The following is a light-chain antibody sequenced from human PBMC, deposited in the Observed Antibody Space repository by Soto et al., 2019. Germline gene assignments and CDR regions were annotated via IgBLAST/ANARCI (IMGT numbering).Light chain of an antibody. J-gene: IGLJ1*01. CDR3: SSYTTSNPYV. Sequence: QSALTQPPSVSGSPGQSVTISCTGTSSDVGYYNSVSWYQQPPGTVPKLMIFEVSNRPSGVPDRFSGSKSGNTASLTISGLQADDEADYYCSSYTTSNPYVFGTGTKLTVL. CDR1: SSDVGYYNS. CDR2: EVS. V-gene: IGLV2-18*02.